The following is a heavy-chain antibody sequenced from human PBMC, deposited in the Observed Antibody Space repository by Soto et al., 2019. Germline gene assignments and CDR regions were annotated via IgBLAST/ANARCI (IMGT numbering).Heavy chain of an antibody. V-gene: IGHV4-34*01. CDR2: INHSGST. D-gene: IGHD2-15*01. CDR3: ARGSCSGGSCYSEGENWFDP. CDR1: GGSFSGYY. Sequence: QVQLQQWGAGLLKPSETLSLTCAVYGGSFSGYYWSWIRQPPGKGLEWIGEINHSGSTNYNPSLRSGVTISVGTSHNPFSLKLSSVTAADTAVYYCARGSCSGGSCYSEGENWFDPWGQGTLVTVSS. J-gene: IGHJ5*02.